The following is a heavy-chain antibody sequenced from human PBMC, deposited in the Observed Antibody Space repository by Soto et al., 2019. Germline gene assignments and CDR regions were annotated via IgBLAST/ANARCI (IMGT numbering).Heavy chain of an antibody. D-gene: IGHD3-3*01. CDR1: GYTFTSYA. CDR3: ARDHGWSGYYTGFDY. V-gene: IGHV1-3*01. Sequence: ASVKVSCKASGYTFTSYAMHWVRQAPGQRLEWMGWINAGNGNTKYSQKFQGRVTITRDTSASTAYMELSSLRSEDTAVYYCARDHGWSGYYTGFDYWGQGTLVTVSP. CDR2: INAGNGNT. J-gene: IGHJ4*02.